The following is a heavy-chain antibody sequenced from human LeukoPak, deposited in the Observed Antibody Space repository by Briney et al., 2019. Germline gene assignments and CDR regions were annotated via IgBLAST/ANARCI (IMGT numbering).Heavy chain of an antibody. D-gene: IGHD5-12*01. CDR1: GESFSGYY. CDR2: INHSGST. CDR3: ARGHIGWFDP. V-gene: IGHV4-34*01. Sequence: KPSETLSLTCAVYGESFSGYYWSWIRQPPGKGLEWIGEINHSGSTNYNPSLKSRVTISVDTSKNQFSLKLSSVTAADTAVYYCARGHIGWFDPWGQGTLVTVPP. J-gene: IGHJ5*02.